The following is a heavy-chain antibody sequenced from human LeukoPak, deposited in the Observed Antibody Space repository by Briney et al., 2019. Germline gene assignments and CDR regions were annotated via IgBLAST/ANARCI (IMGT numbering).Heavy chain of an antibody. J-gene: IGHJ5*02. CDR2: IYPLDSIT. CDR1: GYDFSTKW. Sequence: GESLKISCQTSGYDFSTKWIGWVRQMPGKGLEWIGIIYPLDSITRYSPSFQGHVSISADTSISTAYLQWTSLKPSDTAIYYCARLAPDYADYWFDPWGQGTLVTVSS. CDR3: ARLAPDYADYWFDP. V-gene: IGHV5-51*01. D-gene: IGHD4-17*01.